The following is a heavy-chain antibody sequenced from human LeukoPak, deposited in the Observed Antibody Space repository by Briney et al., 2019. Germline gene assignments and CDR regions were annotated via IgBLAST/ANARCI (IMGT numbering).Heavy chain of an antibody. Sequence: ASVKVSCKASGYTFTGYCMHWVRQAPGQGLEWMGRINPNSGGTNYAQKFQGRVTMTRDTSISTAYMELSRLRSDDTAVYYCARSLAYCGGDCYPSLGYYGMDVWGQGTTVTVSS. J-gene: IGHJ6*02. CDR3: ARSLAYCGGDCYPSLGYYGMDV. D-gene: IGHD2-21*02. CDR1: GYTFTGYC. CDR2: INPNSGGT. V-gene: IGHV1-2*06.